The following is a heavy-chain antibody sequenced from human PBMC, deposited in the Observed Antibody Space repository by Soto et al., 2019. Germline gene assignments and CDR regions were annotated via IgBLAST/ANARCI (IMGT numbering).Heavy chain of an antibody. CDR3: ARARMIVVVKDAFDI. J-gene: IGHJ3*02. D-gene: IGHD3-22*01. CDR2: IYYSGTT. CDR1: GASITTYY. V-gene: IGHV4-59*01. Sequence: SETLSLTCTVSGASITTYYWNWIRQPPGKGLEWLGYIYYSGTTNYNPSLKSRVTISVDTSKNQFSLKLSSVTAADTAVYYCARARMIVVVKDAFDIWGQGTMVTVSS.